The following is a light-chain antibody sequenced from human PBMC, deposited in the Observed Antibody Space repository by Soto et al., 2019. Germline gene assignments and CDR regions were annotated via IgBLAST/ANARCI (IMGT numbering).Light chain of an antibody. CDR3: QTWVTGIHI. Sequence: QPVLTQSPSASASLGASVKLTCTLTRGHSNYAIAWHQQQPEKGTRLLMKLNSDGSHSKGDGIPDRFSGSSSGAERYLTISTLQSEDEADYYCQTWVTGIHIFGGGTKLTVL. V-gene: IGLV4-69*01. J-gene: IGLJ2*01. CDR1: RGHSNYA. CDR2: LNSDGSH.